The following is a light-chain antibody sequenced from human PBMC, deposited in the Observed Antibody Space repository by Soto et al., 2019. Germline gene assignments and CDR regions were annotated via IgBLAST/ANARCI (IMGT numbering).Light chain of an antibody. J-gene: IGKJ4*01. CDR3: QQYGSLIT. V-gene: IGKV3-20*01. CDR2: GAS. CDR1: QSVSSSY. Sequence: EIVLTQSPGTLSLSPGERATLSCRASQSVSSSYLAWYQRKPGQAPRLLIHGASTRAAGISDRFSGSGSGTDFTLTISSLEPEDFAVYYCQQYGSLITFGGGTKVEIK.